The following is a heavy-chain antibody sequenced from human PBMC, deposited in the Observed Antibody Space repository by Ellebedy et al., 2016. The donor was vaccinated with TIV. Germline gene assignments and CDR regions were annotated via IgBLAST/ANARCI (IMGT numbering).Heavy chain of an antibody. CDR2: ISAYNGNT. D-gene: IGHD2-21*02. CDR1: GYIFTGYY. V-gene: IGHV1-18*04. J-gene: IGHJ6*02. CDR3: ARGGVYCGGDCTGMDV. Sequence: ASVKVSCKASGYIFTGYYMHWVRQAPGQGLEWMGWISAYNGNTNYAQKLQGRVTMTTDTSTSTAYMELRSLRSDDTAVYYCARGGVYCGGDCTGMDVWGQGTTVTVSS.